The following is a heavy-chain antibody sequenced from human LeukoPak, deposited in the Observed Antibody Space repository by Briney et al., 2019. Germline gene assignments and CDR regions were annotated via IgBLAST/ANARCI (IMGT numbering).Heavy chain of an antibody. Sequence: ASVKVSCKASVYSFTGYYMHWVRQAPGQGLEWMGWINPNSGGTNYAQNFQGRATMARDTSISTAYMELGRLRSDDTAVYYCARVRGTGWYYFDYWGQGTLVTVSS. J-gene: IGHJ4*02. CDR2: INPNSGGT. CDR1: VYSFTGYY. D-gene: IGHD2-15*01. V-gene: IGHV1-2*02. CDR3: ARVRGTGWYYFDY.